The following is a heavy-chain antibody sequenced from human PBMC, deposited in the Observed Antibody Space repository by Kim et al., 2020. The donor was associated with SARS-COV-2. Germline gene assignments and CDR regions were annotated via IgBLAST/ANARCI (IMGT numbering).Heavy chain of an antibody. V-gene: IGHV3-33*06. D-gene: IGHD4-17*01. CDR1: GFTFSSYG. J-gene: IGHJ4*02. CDR3: AKPDSITVSYRDDPEYYFDY. CDR2: IWYDGSNK. Sequence: GGSLRLSCAASGFTFSSYGMHWVRQAPGKGLEWVAVIWYDGSNKYYADSVKGRFTISRDNSKNTLYLQMNSLRAEDTAVYYCAKPDSITVSYRDDPEYYFDYWGQGTPVTVSS.